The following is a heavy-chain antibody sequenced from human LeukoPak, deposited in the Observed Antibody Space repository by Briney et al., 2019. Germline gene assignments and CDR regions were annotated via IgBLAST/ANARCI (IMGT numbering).Heavy chain of an antibody. D-gene: IGHD6-6*01. J-gene: IGHJ5*02. CDR3: ASSSRIAARPRFDP. CDR2: ISSSSSYI. Sequence: PGGSLRLSCAASGFTYSSYSMNWVRQAPGKGLEWVSSISSSSSYIYYADSVKGRFTISRDNAKNSLYLQMNSLRAEDTAVYYCASSSRIAARPRFDPWGQGTLVTVSS. V-gene: IGHV3-21*01. CDR1: GFTYSSYS.